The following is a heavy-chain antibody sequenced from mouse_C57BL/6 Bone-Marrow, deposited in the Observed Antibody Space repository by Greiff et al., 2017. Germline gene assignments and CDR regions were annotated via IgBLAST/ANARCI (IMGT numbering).Heavy chain of an antibody. CDR2: INPSTGGT. CDR3: VKGPMDY. Sequence: EVKLMESGPELVKPGASVKISCKASGYSFTGYYMNWVKQSPEKSLEWIGEINPSTGGTTYNQKFKAKATLTVDKSSSTAYMQLKSLTSEDSAVYYCVKGPMDYWGQGTSVTVSS. V-gene: IGHV1-42*01. J-gene: IGHJ4*01. CDR1: GYSFTGYY. D-gene: IGHD3-3*01.